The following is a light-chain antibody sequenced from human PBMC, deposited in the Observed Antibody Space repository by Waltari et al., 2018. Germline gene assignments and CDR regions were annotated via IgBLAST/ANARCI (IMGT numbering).Light chain of an antibody. Sequence: DIQMTQSPSSLSASVGDRVTITCRASQNINTYLNWYQQKPGKAPKLLIYAASSLQTGVPSRFSGSGSGTDYTLTISSLQPEDFATYYCQQSYSTPQYSFGQGTRLEIK. J-gene: IGKJ2*03. CDR3: QQSYSTPQYS. CDR1: QNINTY. CDR2: AAS. V-gene: IGKV1-39*01.